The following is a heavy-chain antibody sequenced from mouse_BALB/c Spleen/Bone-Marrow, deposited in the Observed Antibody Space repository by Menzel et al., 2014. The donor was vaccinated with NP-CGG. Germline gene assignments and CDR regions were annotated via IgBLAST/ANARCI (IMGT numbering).Heavy chain of an antibody. CDR2: IWGGGIT. Sequence: QVQLQQSGPGLVAPSQSLSITCTVSGFSLTDYGVSWIRQPPGKGLEWLGVIWGGGITYYNSALKSSLTISKDNSKSQVFLKMNSLQTDDTAMYYCAKLGGYVDYWGQGTTLTVSS. J-gene: IGHJ2*01. V-gene: IGHV2-6-5*01. CDR3: AKLGGYVDY. D-gene: IGHD4-1*01. CDR1: GFSLTDYG.